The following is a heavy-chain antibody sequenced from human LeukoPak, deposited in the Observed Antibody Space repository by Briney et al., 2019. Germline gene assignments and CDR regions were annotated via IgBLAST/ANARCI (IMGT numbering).Heavy chain of an antibody. CDR1: GFTFSSYE. V-gene: IGHV3-48*03. CDR2: ISSSGSTI. CDR3: AKDPESQCPQEYSGSYLNWFDP. D-gene: IGHD1-26*01. J-gene: IGHJ5*02. Sequence: GGSLRLSCAASGFTFSSYEMNWVRQAPGKGLVWVSYISSSGSTIYYADSVKGRFTVSRDNAKNSLYLQMNSLRAEDTAVYYCAKDPESQCPQEYSGSYLNWFDPWGQGTLVTVSS.